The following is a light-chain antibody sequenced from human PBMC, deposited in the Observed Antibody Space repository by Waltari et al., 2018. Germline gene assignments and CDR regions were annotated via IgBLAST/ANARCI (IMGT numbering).Light chain of an antibody. J-gene: IGLJ2*01. CDR2: VTSDGSH. Sequence: LALTQSPSASASLGASVTVTCTLSSEHSNYTIARHKQQPPQGPRYMMKVTSDGSHIKGSGISDRFSGSSSGAERYLTISSLQSEDEGDYYCQTWDIATVVFGGGTKLTVL. V-gene: IGLV4-69*01. CDR3: QTWDIATVV. CDR1: SEHSNYT.